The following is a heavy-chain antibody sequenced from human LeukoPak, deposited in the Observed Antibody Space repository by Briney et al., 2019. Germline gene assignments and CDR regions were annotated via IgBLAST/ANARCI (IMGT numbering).Heavy chain of an antibody. Sequence: GGSLRLSCAASGFTFSSYAMSWVRQAPGKGLEWVSAISGSGGSTYYADSVKGRFTISRDNSKNTLYLQMNSLRAEDTAVYYCATDRPIQVVKRQDAFDIWGQGTMVTVSS. V-gene: IGHV3-23*01. CDR2: ISGSGGST. CDR3: ATDRPIQVVKRQDAFDI. D-gene: IGHD4-23*01. CDR1: GFTFSSYA. J-gene: IGHJ3*02.